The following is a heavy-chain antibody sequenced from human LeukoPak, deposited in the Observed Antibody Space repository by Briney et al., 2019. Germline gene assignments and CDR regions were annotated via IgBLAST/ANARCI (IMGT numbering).Heavy chain of an antibody. CDR3: AREVRRRVVIIQEPYYYYYYGMDV. J-gene: IGHJ6*02. Sequence: SVTVSCKASGGTFSSYAISWVRQAPGQGLEWMGGIIPIFGTANYAQKFQGRVTITADESTSTAYMELSSLRSEDTAVYYCAREVRRRVVIIQEPYYYYYYGMDVWGQGTTVTVSS. CDR1: GGTFSSYA. D-gene: IGHD3-3*01. CDR2: IIPIFGTA. V-gene: IGHV1-69*13.